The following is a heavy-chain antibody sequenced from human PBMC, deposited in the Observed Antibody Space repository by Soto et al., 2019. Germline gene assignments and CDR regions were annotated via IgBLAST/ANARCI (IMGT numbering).Heavy chain of an antibody. Sequence: QLQLQESGPGLVKPSETLSLTCTVSGGSISSSSYYWGWIRQPPGKGLEWIGSIYYSGSTYYNPSLKSRVTISVDTSKNHFSLKLSSVTAADTAVYYCASGAYSNYWYYYYMDVWGKGTTVTVSS. CDR3: ASGAYSNYWYYYYMDV. J-gene: IGHJ6*03. V-gene: IGHV4-39*02. CDR1: GGSISSSSYY. CDR2: IYYSGST. D-gene: IGHD4-4*01.